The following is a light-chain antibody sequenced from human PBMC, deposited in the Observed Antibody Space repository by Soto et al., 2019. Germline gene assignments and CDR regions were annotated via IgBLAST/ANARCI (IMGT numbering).Light chain of an antibody. CDR3: AAWDHRFNGPV. CDR2: SNNN. Sequence: QSVVTQPPSASGTPGQTVTISCSGSSSNIGSNTVNWYQKLPGRAPKLLVYSNNNNRPSGDPARFFGFKSGTSASLAISGLQSEDASDYYCAAWDHRFNGPVFGGGTKLTVL. CDR1: SSNIGSNT. J-gene: IGLJ3*02. V-gene: IGLV1-44*01.